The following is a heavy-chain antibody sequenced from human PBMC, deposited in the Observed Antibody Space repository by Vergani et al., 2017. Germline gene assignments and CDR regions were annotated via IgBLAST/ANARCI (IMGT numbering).Heavy chain of an antibody. V-gene: IGHV3-30*03. CDR3: AEIVVTTSGMDV. CDR1: GFTFCSYG. Sequence: QVQLVESGGGVVQPGRSLRLSCAASGFTFCSYGMHWVRQAPGKGLEWVAVISYDGSNKYYADSVKGRFTISRDNSKNTLYLQMNSLRAEDTAVYYCAEIVVTTSGMDVWGEGTAVTVSS. D-gene: IGHD2-21*02. CDR2: ISYDGSNK. J-gene: IGHJ6*04.